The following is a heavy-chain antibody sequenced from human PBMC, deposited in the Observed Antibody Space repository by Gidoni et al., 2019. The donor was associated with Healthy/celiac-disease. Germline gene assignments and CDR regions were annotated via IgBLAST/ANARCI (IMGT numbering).Heavy chain of an antibody. V-gene: IGHV3-23*01. CDR2: ISGSGGST. Sequence: EVQLLESGGGLVQPGGSLRLSCAASGFTFSSYAMSWVRQAPGKGLEWVSAISGSGGSTYYADSVKGRFTISRDNSKNTLYLQMNSLRAEDTAVYYCAKDHLRYSSSWYGWFDPWGQGTLVTVSS. D-gene: IGHD6-13*01. J-gene: IGHJ5*02. CDR3: AKDHLRYSSSWYGWFDP. CDR1: GFTFSSYA.